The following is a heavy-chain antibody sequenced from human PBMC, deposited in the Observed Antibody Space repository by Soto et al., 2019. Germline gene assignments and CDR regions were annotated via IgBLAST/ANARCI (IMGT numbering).Heavy chain of an antibody. J-gene: IGHJ4*02. CDR3: ARDPGYSGFDFDY. CDR1: GFTFSSYG. V-gene: IGHV3-33*08. D-gene: IGHD5-12*01. Sequence: GGSLRLSCAASGFTFSSYGMHWVRQAPGKGLEWVAVIWYDGSKKYYADSVKGRFTVARDDSKNTLSLQMNSLRVEDTAVYYCARDPGYSGFDFDYWGQGTLVTVSS. CDR2: IWYDGSKK.